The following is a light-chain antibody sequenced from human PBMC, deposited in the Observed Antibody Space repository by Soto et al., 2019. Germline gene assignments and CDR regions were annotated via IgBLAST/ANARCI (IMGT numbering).Light chain of an antibody. CDR2: WAS. J-gene: IGKJ4*01. CDR3: QQYYSTPPLT. V-gene: IGKV4-1*01. Sequence: DILMTHSPYSLSVSLGERATINCKSSQSVLYSSNNKNYLTWYQQKPGQPPKLLIYWASTRESGVPDRFSGSGSGTDFTLTISSLQAEDVAVYYCQQYYSTPPLTFGGGTKVDIK. CDR1: QSVLYSSNNKNY.